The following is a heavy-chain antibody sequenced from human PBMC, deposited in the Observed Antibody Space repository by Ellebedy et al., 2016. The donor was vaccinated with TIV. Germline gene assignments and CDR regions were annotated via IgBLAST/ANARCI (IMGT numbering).Heavy chain of an antibody. Sequence: GESLKISCAASGFTFSSRRMNWLRQAPGKGLEWVSSISGNPQFLEYTDSVRSRFTISRDNAKNVLYLQMDSLRAEDTAVYYCATDRGEAGLLSFFDYWGQGTLVTVST. CDR3: ATDRGEAGLLSFFDY. CDR1: GFTFSSRR. J-gene: IGHJ4*02. D-gene: IGHD2/OR15-2a*01. V-gene: IGHV3-21*06. CDR2: ISGNPQFL.